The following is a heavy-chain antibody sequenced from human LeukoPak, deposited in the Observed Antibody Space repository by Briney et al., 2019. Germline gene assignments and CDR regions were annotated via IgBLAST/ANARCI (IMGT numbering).Heavy chain of an antibody. D-gene: IGHD3-3*01. CDR2: IYSGGST. Sequence: PGGSLRLSCAASGFTVSSNYMSWVRQAPGKGLEWVSVIYSGGSTYYADSVKGRFTISRDNSKNTLYLQMNSLRAEDTAVYYCAGNFWSGYYAIDYWGQGTLATVSS. CDR1: GFTVSSNY. CDR3: AGNFWSGYYAIDY. J-gene: IGHJ4*02. V-gene: IGHV3-53*01.